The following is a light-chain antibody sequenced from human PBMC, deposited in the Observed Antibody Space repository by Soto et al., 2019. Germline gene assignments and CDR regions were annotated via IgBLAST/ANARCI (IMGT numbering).Light chain of an antibody. Sequence: EIVMTQSPATLSVSPGERATLSCRASQSVSSKLAWYQQKPGQAPRLLIYDASHRATGIPARFGGSGSGTDFTLTISNLEPEDFAVYYCHQRSSWPLTFGGGTKVDIK. CDR2: DAS. J-gene: IGKJ4*01. CDR1: QSVSSK. CDR3: HQRSSWPLT. V-gene: IGKV3-11*01.